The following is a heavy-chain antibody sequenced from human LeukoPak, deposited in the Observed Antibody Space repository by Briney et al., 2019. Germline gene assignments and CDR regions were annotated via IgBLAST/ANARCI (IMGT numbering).Heavy chain of an antibody. CDR3: AGGGLDYGGNNWFDP. J-gene: IGHJ5*02. D-gene: IGHD4-23*01. CDR1: GGTFSSYA. CDR2: IIPIFDTT. Sequence: ASVKVSCKASGGTFSSYAISWVRQAPGQGLEWMGGIIPIFDTTNYAQKFQGRVTITADESTSTAYMELSSLRSEDTAVYYCAGGGLDYGGNNWFDPWGQGTLVTVSS. V-gene: IGHV1-69*13.